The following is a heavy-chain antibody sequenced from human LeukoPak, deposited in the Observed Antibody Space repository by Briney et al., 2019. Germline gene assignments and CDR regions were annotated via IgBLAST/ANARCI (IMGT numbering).Heavy chain of an antibody. J-gene: IGHJ4*02. CDR2: ISGSSGST. Sequence: GGSLRLSCAASAFTFSSYAMSWVRQAPGKGLEWVSSISGSSGSTYYADSVKGRFTISRDNSKNTLYLQMNSLRAEDTAVYYCAKGVTMIVVVLDYWGQGTLVTVSS. CDR3: AKGVTMIVVVLDY. CDR1: AFTFSSYA. D-gene: IGHD3-22*01. V-gene: IGHV3-23*01.